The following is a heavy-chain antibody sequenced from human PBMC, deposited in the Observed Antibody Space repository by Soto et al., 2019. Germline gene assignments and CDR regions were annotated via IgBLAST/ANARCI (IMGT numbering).Heavy chain of an antibody. Sequence: VGSLRLSCAASGFTFSSYGMHWVRQAPGKGLEWVAVISYDGSNKYYADSVKGRFAISRDNSKNTLYLQMNSLRAEDTAVYYCAKDRVPLPRAGPLDYWGQGTLVTVSS. D-gene: IGHD2-15*01. CDR1: GFTFSSYG. CDR3: AKDRVPLPRAGPLDY. CDR2: ISYDGSNK. J-gene: IGHJ4*02. V-gene: IGHV3-30*18.